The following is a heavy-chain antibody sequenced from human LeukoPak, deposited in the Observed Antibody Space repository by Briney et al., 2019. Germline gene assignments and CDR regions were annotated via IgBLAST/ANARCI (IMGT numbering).Heavy chain of an antibody. J-gene: IGHJ5*02. Sequence: GGSLRLSCAASGFTFSSYEMNWVRQAPGKGLEWVSYISSSGSTIYYADSVKGRFTISRDNAKNSLYLQMNSLRAEDTAVYYCARGSPGYSSGWYWFDPWGQGTLVTVSS. CDR3: ARGSPGYSSGWYWFDP. D-gene: IGHD6-19*01. CDR1: GFTFSSYE. V-gene: IGHV3-48*03. CDR2: ISSSGSTI.